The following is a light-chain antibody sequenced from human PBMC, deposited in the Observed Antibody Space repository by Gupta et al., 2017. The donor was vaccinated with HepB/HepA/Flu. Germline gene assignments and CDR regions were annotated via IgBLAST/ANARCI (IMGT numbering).Light chain of an antibody. CDR3: ATWDSSRSGNV. V-gene: IGLV1-51*01. J-gene: IGLJ1*01. CDR1: TSNVGNNY. CDR2: END. Sequence: QSVLTQPPSVSAAPGQKVTISCSGRTSNVGNNYVSWYQQLPETAPKLLIYENDKRPSGIPDRFSGSKSGTSATVGITGLQTGDEADYFCATWDSSRSGNVFGTGTKFTVL.